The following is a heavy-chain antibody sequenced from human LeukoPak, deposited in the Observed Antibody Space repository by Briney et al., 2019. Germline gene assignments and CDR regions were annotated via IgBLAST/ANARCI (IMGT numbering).Heavy chain of an antibody. CDR2: ISSSGSTI. CDR1: GFTFSDYY. CDR3: ARDLPYYDFWSGYHFDY. Sequence: GGSLRLSCAASGFTFSDYYMSWIRQAPGKGLEWVSYISSSGSTIYYADSVKGRFTISRDNAKNSLYLQMNSLRAEDTAVYYCARDLPYYDFWSGYHFDYWGQGTLVTVSS. V-gene: IGHV3-11*04. D-gene: IGHD3-3*01. J-gene: IGHJ4*02.